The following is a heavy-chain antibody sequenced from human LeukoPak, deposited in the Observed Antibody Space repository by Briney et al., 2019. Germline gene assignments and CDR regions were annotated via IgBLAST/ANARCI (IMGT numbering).Heavy chain of an antibody. CDR1: GYTFTSYG. Sequence: ASVKVSCKASGYTFTSYGISWVRQTPGQGLEWRGWISACNGNTNYAQKLQGRVTMTTDTSTSTAYMEPRSLRSDDTAVYYCARTLRCSGGSCYGNWFDPWGQGTLVTVSS. V-gene: IGHV1-18*01. CDR3: ARTLRCSGGSCYGNWFDP. J-gene: IGHJ5*02. CDR2: ISACNGNT. D-gene: IGHD2-15*01.